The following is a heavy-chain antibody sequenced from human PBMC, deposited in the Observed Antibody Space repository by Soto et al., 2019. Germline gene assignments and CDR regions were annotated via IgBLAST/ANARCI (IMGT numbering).Heavy chain of an antibody. J-gene: IGHJ4*02. CDR3: AKTMCSGSYMPF. D-gene: IGHD3-10*02. CDR1: GDSISDSNW. CDR2: VYHSGRA. V-gene: IGHV4-4*02. Sequence: QVQLQESGPGLVKPSGTLSLTCTVSGDSISDSNWWTWVRQPPGKGLEWIGEVYHSGRANYNPSLSSRVTMSADTLKNHFNLRLSSVTAADTAVYYCAKTMCSGSYMPFWGQGTLVAVS.